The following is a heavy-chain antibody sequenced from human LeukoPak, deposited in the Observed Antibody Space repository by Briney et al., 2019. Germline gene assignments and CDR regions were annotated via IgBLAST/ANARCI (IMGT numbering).Heavy chain of an antibody. J-gene: IGHJ4*02. CDR3: ARDQGGSGGN. D-gene: IGHD3-10*01. CDR1: GFTFSSYS. CDR2: ISSSGTYI. V-gene: IGHV3-21*01. Sequence: PGGSLRLSCAASGFTFSSYSMHWVRQAPWKGLEWVLSISSSGTYIYYADSVKGRFTISRDNAKNSVHLQMNSLRAEDTAVYYCARDQGGSGGNWGQGTLVTVSS.